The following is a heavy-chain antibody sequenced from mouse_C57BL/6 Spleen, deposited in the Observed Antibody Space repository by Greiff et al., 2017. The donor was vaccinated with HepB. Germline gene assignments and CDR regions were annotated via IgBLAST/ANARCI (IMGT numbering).Heavy chain of an antibody. CDR3: TRALTGIFDY. J-gene: IGHJ2*01. Sequence: EVKLVESGEGLVKPGGSLKLSCAASGFTFSSYAMSWVRQTPEKRLEWVAYISSGGDYIYYADTVKGRFTISRANARNTLYLQMSSLKSEDTAMYYCTRALTGIFDYWGQGTTLTVSS. CDR2: ISSGGDYI. V-gene: IGHV5-9-1*02. D-gene: IGHD4-1*01. CDR1: GFTFSSYA.